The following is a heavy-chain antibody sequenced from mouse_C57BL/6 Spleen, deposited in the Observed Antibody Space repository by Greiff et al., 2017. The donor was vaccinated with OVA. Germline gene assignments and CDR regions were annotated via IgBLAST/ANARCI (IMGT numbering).Heavy chain of an antibody. J-gene: IGHJ2*01. CDR3: ARDDGLDY. D-gene: IGHD2-3*01. CDR1: GYSFTGYY. CDR2: INPSTGGT. Sequence: EVQLQQSGPELVKPGASVKISCKASGYSFTGYYMNWVKQSPEKSLEWIGEINPSTGGTTYNQKFKAKATLTVDKSSSTAYMQLKSLTSEDSAVYYCARDDGLDYWGQGTTLTVSS. V-gene: IGHV1-42*01.